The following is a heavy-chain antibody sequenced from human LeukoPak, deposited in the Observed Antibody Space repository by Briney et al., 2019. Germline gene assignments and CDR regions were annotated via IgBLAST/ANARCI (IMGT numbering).Heavy chain of an antibody. CDR3: ARSGYREYGDSGVDY. V-gene: IGHV5-51*01. CDR1: GXSFTSYC. Sequence: GESLKISFKGSGXSFTSYCIGWVRQMPGKGVEWMGIIYPDDSDTRYSPSFQGQVTISADKSISTAYLQWSSLKASDTAMYYCARSGYREYGDSGVDYWGQGTLVTVSS. J-gene: IGHJ4*02. CDR2: IYPDDSDT. D-gene: IGHD4-17*01.